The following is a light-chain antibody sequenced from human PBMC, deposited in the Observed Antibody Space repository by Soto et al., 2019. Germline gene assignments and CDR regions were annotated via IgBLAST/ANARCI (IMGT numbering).Light chain of an antibody. Sequence: DIQMTQSPSSLSASVGDRVTITCRASQSISSYLNWYQQKPGKAPKLLIYAASSLQSGVPSRFSGSGSGTDFTLTISSLEPEDFAVFYCQQYGTSEIIFGQGTRLEIK. CDR2: AAS. J-gene: IGKJ5*01. CDR1: QSISSY. V-gene: IGKV1-39*01. CDR3: QQYGTSEII.